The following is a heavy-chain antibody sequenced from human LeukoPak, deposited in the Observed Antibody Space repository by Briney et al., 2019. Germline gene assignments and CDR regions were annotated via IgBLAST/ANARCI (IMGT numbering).Heavy chain of an antibody. Sequence: GRSLRLSCAASGFTVSSNYMSWVRQAPGKGLEWVSVIYSGGSTYYADSVKGRFTISRDNSKNTLYLQMNSLRAEDTAVYYCASGSYYGSFFDYWGQGTLVTVSS. D-gene: IGHD1-26*01. CDR1: GFTVSSNY. V-gene: IGHV3-53*01. CDR3: ASGSYYGSFFDY. CDR2: IYSGGST. J-gene: IGHJ4*02.